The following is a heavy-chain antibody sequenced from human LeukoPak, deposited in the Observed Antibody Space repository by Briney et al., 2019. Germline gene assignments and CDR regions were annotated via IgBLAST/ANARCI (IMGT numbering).Heavy chain of an antibody. CDR3: ASNTGTVFDY. D-gene: IGHD7-27*01. J-gene: IGHJ4*02. CDR1: GDFITAYY. Sequence: PSETLSLTCTVSGDFITAYYWSWIRQPPGKGLEWIGYVYYSGSTEYNPSLRSRVTISLEMSKHQFSLNLTSVAAADTAVYYCASNTGTVFDYWGQGALVTVSS. CDR2: VYYSGST. V-gene: IGHV4-59*01.